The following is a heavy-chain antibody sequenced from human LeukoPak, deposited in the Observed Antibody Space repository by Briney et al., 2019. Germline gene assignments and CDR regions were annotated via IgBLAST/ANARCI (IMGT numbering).Heavy chain of an antibody. CDR2: ISAYNGNT. V-gene: IGHV1-18*01. D-gene: IGHD1-26*01. Sequence: ASVKVSCKASGYTFTSYGISWVRQAPGQGLEWMGWISAYNGNTNYAQKLQGRVTMTTDTSTSTAYMELRSLRSDDTAVYYCARGVGETRAFLKPRGAFDIWGQGTMVTVSS. CDR1: GYTFTSYG. CDR3: ARGVGETRAFLKPRGAFDI. J-gene: IGHJ3*02.